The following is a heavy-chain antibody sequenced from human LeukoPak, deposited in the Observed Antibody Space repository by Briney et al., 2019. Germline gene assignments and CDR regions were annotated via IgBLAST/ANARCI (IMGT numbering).Heavy chain of an antibody. V-gene: IGHV3-23*01. CDR2: ISGGGITT. CDR1: GFTFSNYA. Sequence: QPGGSLRLSCVASGFTFSNYAMSWVRQAPGKGLEWVSTISGGGITTYYADSAKGRFTISRDNSKNTMFLQMNSLRADDTAVYYCPRQSYASGWNPFDYWGQGILVTVSS. CDR3: PRQSYASGWNPFDY. D-gene: IGHD6-19*01. J-gene: IGHJ4*02.